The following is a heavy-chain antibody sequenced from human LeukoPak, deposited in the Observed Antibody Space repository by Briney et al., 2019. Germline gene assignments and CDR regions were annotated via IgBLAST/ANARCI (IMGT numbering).Heavy chain of an antibody. CDR2: ISYDGSNK. J-gene: IGHJ4*02. V-gene: IGHV3-30*03. D-gene: IGHD3-22*01. CDR1: GFTFSSYG. CDR3: ARGGYYDSSGYYSH. Sequence: PGGSLRLSCAASGFTFSSYGMHWVRQAPGKGLEWVAVISYDGSNKYYADSVKGRFTISRDNSKNTPYLQMNSLRAEDTAVYYCARGGYYDSSGYYSHWGQGTLVTVSS.